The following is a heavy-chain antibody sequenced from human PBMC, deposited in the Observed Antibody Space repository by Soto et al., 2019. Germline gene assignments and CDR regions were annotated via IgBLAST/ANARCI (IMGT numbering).Heavy chain of an antibody. J-gene: IGHJ5*02. CDR2: IYHSGST. V-gene: IGHV4-30-2*01. Sequence: SETLSLTCSVSGASISSGGYSWSWIRQPPGKGLEWMGYIYHSGSTYYNPSLESRVTISLDRSKNQFSLKLNSVTAADTAVYYCARGIAVAADWFDPWGQGTLVTVS. CDR3: ARGIAVAADWFDP. D-gene: IGHD6-19*01. CDR1: GASISSGGYS.